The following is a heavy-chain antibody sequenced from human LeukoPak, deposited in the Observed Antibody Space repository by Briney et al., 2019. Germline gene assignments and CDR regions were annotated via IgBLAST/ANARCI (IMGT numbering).Heavy chain of an antibody. J-gene: IGHJ4*02. CDR3: AREFNPSVWYADY. Sequence: PGGSLRLSCAASGFTFSTYDMNWVRQAPGKGLEWVSSISSSSSYIYYADSVKGRFTISRDNAKNSLYLQMNSLRAVDTAVYYCAREFNPSVWYADYWGQGTLVTVSS. D-gene: IGHD6-13*01. CDR1: GFTFSTYD. CDR2: ISSSSSYI. V-gene: IGHV3-21*06.